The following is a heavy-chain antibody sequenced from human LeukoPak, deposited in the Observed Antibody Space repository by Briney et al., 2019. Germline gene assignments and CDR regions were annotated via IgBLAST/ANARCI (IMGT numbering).Heavy chain of an antibody. V-gene: IGHV3-23*01. Sequence: GGPLRLSCAASGFTFSSYAMSWVRQAPGKGLEWVSAISGSGGSTYYADSVKGRFTISRDNSKNTLYLQMNSLRAEDTAVYYCAKGDGYNPHYFDYWGQGTLVTVSS. J-gene: IGHJ4*02. CDR3: AKGDGYNPHYFDY. D-gene: IGHD5-24*01. CDR1: GFTFSSYA. CDR2: ISGSGGST.